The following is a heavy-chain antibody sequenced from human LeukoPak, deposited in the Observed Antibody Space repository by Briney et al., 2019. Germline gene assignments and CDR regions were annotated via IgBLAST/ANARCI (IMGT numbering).Heavy chain of an antibody. Sequence: SETLSLTCTVSGASVSSASYWTWIQQPPGKGVEWIAHIYNGVNTNYNPSLKSRVTISVDTSKNQFSLRLNSVTAADTAVYYCARSRAFNSGAFDPWGQGSLVTVSS. J-gene: IGHJ5*02. D-gene: IGHD1-26*01. CDR3: ARSRAFNSGAFDP. CDR2: IYNGVNT. V-gene: IGHV4-61*01. CDR1: GASVSSASY.